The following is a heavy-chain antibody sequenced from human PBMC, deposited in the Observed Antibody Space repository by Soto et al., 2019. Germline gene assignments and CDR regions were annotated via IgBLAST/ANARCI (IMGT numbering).Heavy chain of an antibody. CDR1: GYTFTSYA. J-gene: IGHJ4*02. D-gene: IGHD3-22*01. V-gene: IGHV1-3*01. CDR2: INAGNGNT. Sequence: QVQLVQSGAEVKKPGASVKVSCKASGYTFTSYAMHWVRQAPGQRLEWMGWINAGNGNTKYSQKFQGRVTITRDTSASTAYMELSSLRSEDTAVYCCARNRRDSSGYYYGYWGQGTLVTVSS. CDR3: ARNRRDSSGYYYGY.